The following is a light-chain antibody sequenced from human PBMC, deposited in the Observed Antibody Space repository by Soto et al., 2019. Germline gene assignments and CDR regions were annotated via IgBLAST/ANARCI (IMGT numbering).Light chain of an antibody. CDR3: QQYGNSPLP. CDR1: QSVRSSY. CDR2: GAS. Sequence: IVLTQSPGALSLSPGETATLSWRASQSVRSSYFAWYQQKPGQAPRLLIFGASTRAPGIPDRFSGSGSGTDFTLTISKLEPEDFALFYCQQYGNSPLPFGGGTKA. V-gene: IGKV3-20*01. J-gene: IGKJ4*01.